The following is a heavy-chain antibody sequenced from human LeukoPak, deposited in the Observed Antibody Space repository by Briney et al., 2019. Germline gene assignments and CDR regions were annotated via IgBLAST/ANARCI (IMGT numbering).Heavy chain of an antibody. D-gene: IGHD5-18*01. J-gene: IGHJ4*02. V-gene: IGHV3-23*01. CDR1: GFTFSSYA. Sequence: PGGSLRLCCAASGFTFSSYAMSWVRQAPGKGLEWVSAISGSGGSTYYADSVKGRFTISRDNSKNTLYLQMNSLRAEDTAVYYCAKGRGGTAMVFPFDYWGQGTLVTVSS. CDR2: ISGSGGST. CDR3: AKGRGGTAMVFPFDY.